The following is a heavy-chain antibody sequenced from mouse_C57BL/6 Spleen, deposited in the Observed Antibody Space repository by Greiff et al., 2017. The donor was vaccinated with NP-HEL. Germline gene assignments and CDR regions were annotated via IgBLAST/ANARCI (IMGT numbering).Heavy chain of an antibody. J-gene: IGHJ3*01. D-gene: IGHD1-1*01. CDR2: INPNHGGT. Sequence: EVQLQQSGPELVKPGASVKISCKASGYTFTDYYMNWVKQRHGKSLEWIGDINPNHGGTSYNQKFKGKATLTVDKSSSTAYMELRSLTSEDSAVYYCARSDYGSCCAYWGQGTLVTVSA. V-gene: IGHV1-26*01. CDR1: GYTFTDYY. CDR3: ARSDYGSCCAY.